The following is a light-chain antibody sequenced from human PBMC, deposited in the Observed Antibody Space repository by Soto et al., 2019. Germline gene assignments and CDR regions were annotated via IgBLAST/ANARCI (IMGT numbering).Light chain of an antibody. J-gene: IGKJ1*01. CDR3: MQALQTPRT. CDR2: LGS. CDR1: QSLLHSNGYNY. Sequence: DIVMTQSPLSLPVTPGEPASISCRSSQSLLHSNGYNYLDWYLQKPGQSPQLLIYLGSNRASGVPDRFSVSGSGTDFTLKISRVEAEDVGVYYCMQALQTPRTVGQGTKVEIK. V-gene: IGKV2-28*01.